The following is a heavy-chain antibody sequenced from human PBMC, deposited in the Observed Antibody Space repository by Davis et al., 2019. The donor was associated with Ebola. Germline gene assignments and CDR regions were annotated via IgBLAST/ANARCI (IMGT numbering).Heavy chain of an antibody. V-gene: IGHV1-69*04. CDR2: IIPILGIA. D-gene: IGHD5-24*01. CDR1: GGTFSSYA. CDR3: ARLGDGYNSDY. Sequence: SVKVSCKASGGTFSSYAISWVRQAPGQGLKWMGRIIPILGIANYAQKFQGRVTITADKSTSAAYMELSSLRSEDTAVYYCARLGDGYNSDYWGQGTLVTVSS. J-gene: IGHJ4*02.